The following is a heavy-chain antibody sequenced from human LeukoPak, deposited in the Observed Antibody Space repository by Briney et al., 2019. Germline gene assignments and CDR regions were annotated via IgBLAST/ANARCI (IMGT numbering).Heavy chain of an antibody. CDR3: ARVVGYYDFWSGYVSPPNMDV. CDR1: GGSISSHN. V-gene: IGHV4-59*11. Sequence: SETLSLTCTVSGGSISSHNWSWIRQPPGKGLEWIGYIYHSGSTNYSPSLKSRVTTSVDTSKNQFSLKVSSVTAADTAVYYCARVVGYYDFWSGYVSPPNMDVWGKGTTVTVSS. J-gene: IGHJ6*03. CDR2: IYHSGST. D-gene: IGHD3-3*01.